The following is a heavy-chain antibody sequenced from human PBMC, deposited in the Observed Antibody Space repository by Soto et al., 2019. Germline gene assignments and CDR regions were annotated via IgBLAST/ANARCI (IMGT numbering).Heavy chain of an antibody. D-gene: IGHD1-1*01. Sequence: QVHLVQYGAEVKKPGASVKVSCKGSGYTSTTYGITWVRQAHGQGLEWMGWISAHNGNTNYAQKLQGRFTVTRDTSTSTAYMELRRLRSDDTAMYYCARGRYGDYWGQGVLVTVSS. J-gene: IGHJ4*02. CDR3: ARGRYGDY. V-gene: IGHV1-18*01. CDR1: GYTSTTYG. CDR2: ISAHNGNT.